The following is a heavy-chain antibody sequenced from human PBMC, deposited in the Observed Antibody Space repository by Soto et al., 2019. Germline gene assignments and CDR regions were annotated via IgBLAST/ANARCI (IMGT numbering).Heavy chain of an antibody. CDR2: IIPIFGTA. J-gene: IGHJ6*02. D-gene: IGHD3-22*01. V-gene: IGHV1-69*12. CDR3: ARGGGGYRNVAYYYYCMDV. CDR1: GGTFSSYA. Sequence: QVQLVQSGAEVKKPGSSVKVSCKASGGTFSSYAISWVRQAPGQGLEWMGGIIPIFGTANYAQKFQGRVTITADESTSTAYMELSSLRSEDTAVYYCARGGGGYRNVAYYYYCMDVWGQGTTFTVSS.